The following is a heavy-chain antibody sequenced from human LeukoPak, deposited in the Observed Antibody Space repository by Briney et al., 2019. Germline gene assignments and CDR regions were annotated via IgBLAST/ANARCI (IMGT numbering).Heavy chain of an antibody. Sequence: SETLSLTCTVSGGSISSYYWSWIRQPPGKGLEWIGYIYYSGSTNYNPSLKSRVTISVDTSKNQSSLKLSSVTAADTAVYYCARTAAAVLGGFDPWGQGTLVTVSS. D-gene: IGHD6-13*01. CDR2: IYYSGST. CDR3: ARTAAAVLGGFDP. V-gene: IGHV4-59*01. J-gene: IGHJ5*02. CDR1: GGSISSYY.